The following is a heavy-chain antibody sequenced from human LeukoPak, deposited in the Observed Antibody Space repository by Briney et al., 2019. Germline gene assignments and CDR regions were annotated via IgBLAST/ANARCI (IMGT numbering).Heavy chain of an antibody. CDR1: GFGFSSYT. Sequence: GGSLTLSCAASGFGFSSYTMNWVRQAPGKGLEWVSSISGSISSKLYAESVKGRFTISRDNAKNSLYLQMNILRAEDTAVYYCAIGGMGDAFDIWGQGTMVTVSS. D-gene: IGHD1-14*01. J-gene: IGHJ3*02. CDR3: AIGGMGDAFDI. V-gene: IGHV3-21*01. CDR2: ISGSISSK.